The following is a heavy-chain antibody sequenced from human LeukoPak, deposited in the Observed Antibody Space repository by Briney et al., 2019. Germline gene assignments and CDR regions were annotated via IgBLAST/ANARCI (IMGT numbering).Heavy chain of an antibody. CDR1: GFTVSSNY. Sequence: GGSLRLSCAASGFTVSSNYMSWVRQAPGKGLEWVSVIYSGGSTYYADSVKGRFTISRDNSKNTLYLQMNSLRAEDTAVYYCAKDLVVVAATQSGFDYWGQGTLVTVSS. J-gene: IGHJ4*02. CDR2: IYSGGST. CDR3: AKDLVVVAATQSGFDY. V-gene: IGHV3-53*01. D-gene: IGHD2-15*01.